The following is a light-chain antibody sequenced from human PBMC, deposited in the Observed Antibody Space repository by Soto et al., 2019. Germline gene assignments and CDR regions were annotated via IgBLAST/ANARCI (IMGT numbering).Light chain of an antibody. CDR2: AAS. V-gene: IGKV1-39*01. Sequence: DIQMTQSPSSLSASVGDRVTITCRASQSISSYLNWYQQKPGKAPKLLIYAASSLQSGVPSRFSGSGSGTDFTLTISSLQPEDFATYYCQQSYSTLREWTFGQGTKVEIK. J-gene: IGKJ1*01. CDR3: QQSYSTLREWT. CDR1: QSISSY.